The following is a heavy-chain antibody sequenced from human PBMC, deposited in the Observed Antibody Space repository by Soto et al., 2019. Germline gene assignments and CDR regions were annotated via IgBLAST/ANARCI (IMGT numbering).Heavy chain of an antibody. J-gene: IGHJ3*01. Sequence: GESLKISCKGSGYSFTNYWIGWVRQMPGKGLEWLGIIYPGDSHAIYSPSFQGQVTMSADKSISTAYLQWSSLKASDTAMYYCARPYSGGPNDPFDVWGQGTMVTVSS. V-gene: IGHV5-51*01. CDR2: IYPGDSHA. D-gene: IGHD1-26*01. CDR3: ARPYSGGPNDPFDV. CDR1: GYSFTNYW.